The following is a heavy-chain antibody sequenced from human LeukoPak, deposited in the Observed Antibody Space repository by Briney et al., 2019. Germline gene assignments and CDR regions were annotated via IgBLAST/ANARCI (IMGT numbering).Heavy chain of an antibody. CDR2: IRTTAEGAKYA. CDR1: GFSFTDYP. Sequence: NPGGSLRLSCATSGFSFTDYPMNWVRQAPGKGLEWISNIRTTAEGAKYAYYADSVKGRVTISRDDGKNTLYLHMNSLRDDDTAVYYCATGQRYAFDYWGQGILVTVSS. CDR3: ATGQRYAFDY. D-gene: IGHD3-9*01. V-gene: IGHV3-48*02. J-gene: IGHJ4*02.